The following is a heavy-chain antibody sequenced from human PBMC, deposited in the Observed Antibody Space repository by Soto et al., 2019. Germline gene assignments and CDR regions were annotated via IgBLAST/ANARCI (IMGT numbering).Heavy chain of an antibody. J-gene: IGHJ4*02. CDR2: INPTSGGT. D-gene: IGHD4-17*01. Sequence: VNTLCTAPRYTFPAYYVPLNREASAQGLEWMGWINPTSGGTVYAQNFQDRVTMTRDTSISTAYMELGRLNSDDTAVYHCARDPDYGDYWGYCFGSWGQGTPVTVCS. CDR1: RYTFPAYY. V-gene: IGHV1-2*02. CDR3: ARDPDYGDYWGYCFGS.